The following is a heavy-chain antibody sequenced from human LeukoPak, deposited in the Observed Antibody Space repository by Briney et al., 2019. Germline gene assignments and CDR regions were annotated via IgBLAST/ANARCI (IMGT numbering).Heavy chain of an antibody. CDR3: ARARLSSGFEDY. D-gene: IGHD6-19*01. CDR1: GGSISSYY. Sequence: KSSETLSLTCTVSGGSISSYYWSWIRQPPGKGLEWIGEINHSGSTNYNPSLKSRVTISVDTSKNQFSLKLSSVTAADTAVYYCARARLSSGFEDYWGQGTLVTVSS. J-gene: IGHJ4*02. CDR2: INHSGST. V-gene: IGHV4-34*01.